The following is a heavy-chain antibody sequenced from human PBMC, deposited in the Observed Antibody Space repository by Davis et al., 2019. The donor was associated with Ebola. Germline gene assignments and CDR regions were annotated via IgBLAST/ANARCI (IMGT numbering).Heavy chain of an antibody. CDR2: IRNRANTYAT. CDR1: GFIFSGSD. V-gene: IGHV3-73*01. Sequence: PGGSLRLSCAASGFIFSGSDIHWVRQASGKGLEWLGRIRNRANTYATTYSASVKGRFTISRDDSKNTAYLQMNSLKTEDTAVYYCTRPTSSGYYYGWGQGTLVTVSS. J-gene: IGHJ4*02. CDR3: TRPTSSGYYYG. D-gene: IGHD3-22*01.